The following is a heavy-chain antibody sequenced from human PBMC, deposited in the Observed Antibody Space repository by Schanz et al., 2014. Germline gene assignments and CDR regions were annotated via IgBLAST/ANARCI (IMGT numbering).Heavy chain of an antibody. CDR2: ISGSGGST. V-gene: IGHV3-23*04. D-gene: IGHD3-9*01. CDR1: GFTFSSYA. CDR3: AKHVRSLTGNDY. J-gene: IGHJ4*02. Sequence: VQLVESGGGVVQPGGSLRLSCVASGFTFSSYAMSWVRQAPGKGLEWVSAISGSGGSTYYADSVKGRFIISRDNSKNTLYLQVNSLRAEDTAVYYCAKHVRSLTGNDYWGQGTLVTVSS.